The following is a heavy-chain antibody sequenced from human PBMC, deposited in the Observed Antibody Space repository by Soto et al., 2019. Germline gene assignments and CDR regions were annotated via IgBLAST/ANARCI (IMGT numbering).Heavy chain of an antibody. V-gene: IGHV3-23*01. CDR2: ISGSGGST. Sequence: GGSLRLSCAASGFTFSSYPMSWVRQAPGKGLEWVSAISGSGGSTYYADSVKGRFTISRDNSKNTLYLQMNSLRAEDTAVYYCAKEMGYCSSTSCHLITSHGMDVWGQGTTVTVSS. CDR3: AKEMGYCSSTSCHLITSHGMDV. J-gene: IGHJ6*02. D-gene: IGHD2-2*01. CDR1: GFTFSSYP.